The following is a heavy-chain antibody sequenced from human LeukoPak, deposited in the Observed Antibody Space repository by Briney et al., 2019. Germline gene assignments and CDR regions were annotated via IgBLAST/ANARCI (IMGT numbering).Heavy chain of an antibody. Sequence: GGSLRLSCAASGFTFPNYVMNWVRQAPGKGLEWVSYISSSGSTIYYADSVKGRFTISRDSAKNSLYLQMNSLRAEDTAVYYCAELGITMIGGVWGKGTTVTISS. V-gene: IGHV3-48*03. CDR3: AELGITMIGGV. CDR1: GFTFPNYV. CDR2: ISSSGSTI. D-gene: IGHD3-10*02. J-gene: IGHJ6*04.